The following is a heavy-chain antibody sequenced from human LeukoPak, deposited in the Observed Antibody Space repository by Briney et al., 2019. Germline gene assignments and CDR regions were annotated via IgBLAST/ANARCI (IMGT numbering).Heavy chain of an antibody. CDR3: ARHSITMVRGVKKWRWFDP. D-gene: IGHD3-10*01. V-gene: IGHV4-39*01. CDR1: GGSISSSSYY. Sequence: SETLSLTCTVSGGSISSSSYYWGWIRQPPGKGLEWIGSIYYSGSTYYNPSLKSRVTISVDTSKNQFSLKLSSVTAADTAVYYCARHSITMVRGVKKWRWFDPWGQGTLVTVSS. J-gene: IGHJ5*02. CDR2: IYYSGST.